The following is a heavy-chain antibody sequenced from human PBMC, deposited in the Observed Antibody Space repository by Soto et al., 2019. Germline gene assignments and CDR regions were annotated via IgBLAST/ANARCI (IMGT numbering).Heavy chain of an antibody. CDR2: INSEGSST. CDR1: GRTVRSCW. D-gene: IGHD4-4*01. CDR3: ARLPYSISVSVL. J-gene: IGHJ4*02. Sequence: GGSLSLSCAASGRTVRSCWSHWVRQPLGKGLVWVSRINSEGSSTNYADVVKGRFTISRDNAKNMLYLQMNSLRAEVTAVYYCARLPYSISVSVLWGQGTRVTVS. V-gene: IGHV3-74*01.